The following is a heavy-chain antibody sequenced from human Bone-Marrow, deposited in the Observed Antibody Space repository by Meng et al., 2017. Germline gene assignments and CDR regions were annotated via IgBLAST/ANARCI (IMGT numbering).Heavy chain of an antibody. CDR1: GGTFSSDA. Sequence: GRRVWAGGEVKTPGGLVKVAGKPAGGTFSSDAISWVRQAPGQGLEWMGGIIPILGTANYAQKFQGRVTITAEKSTSTAYMELSSLRSEDTAVYYCARETHYYDSRYFDYWGQGTLVTVSS. D-gene: IGHD3-22*01. CDR2: IIPILGTA. J-gene: IGHJ4*02. V-gene: IGHV1-69*06. CDR3: ARETHYYDSRYFDY.